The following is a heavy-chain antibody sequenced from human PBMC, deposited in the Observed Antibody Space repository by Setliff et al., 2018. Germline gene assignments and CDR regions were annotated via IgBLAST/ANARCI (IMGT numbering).Heavy chain of an antibody. CDR3: ANPLGGEWGPWDAFDI. Sequence: PGGSLRLSCAASGFTFSNFAMTLVRQAPGKGLEWVSGISGSGDKTYYADSVKGRFTISRDNSKNTLYLQMNSLRAEDTAVYYCANPLGGEWGPWDAFDIWGQGTMVTVSS. CDR1: GFTFSNFA. J-gene: IGHJ3*02. V-gene: IGHV3-23*01. D-gene: IGHD1-26*01. CDR2: ISGSGDKT.